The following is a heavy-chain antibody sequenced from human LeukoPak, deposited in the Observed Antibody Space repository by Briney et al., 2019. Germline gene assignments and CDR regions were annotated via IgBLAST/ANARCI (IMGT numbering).Heavy chain of an antibody. CDR3: ARGGSGSYYNLDY. CDR1: GFTVSSNY. D-gene: IGHD3-10*01. J-gene: IGHJ4*02. CDR2: IYSGGST. V-gene: IGHV3-53*01. Sequence: PVGSLRLSCAASGFTVSSNYMSWVRQAPGKGLEWVSVIYSGGSTYYADSVKGRFTISRDNSKNTLYLQMNSLRAEDTAVYYCARGGSGSYYNLDYWGQGTLVTVSS.